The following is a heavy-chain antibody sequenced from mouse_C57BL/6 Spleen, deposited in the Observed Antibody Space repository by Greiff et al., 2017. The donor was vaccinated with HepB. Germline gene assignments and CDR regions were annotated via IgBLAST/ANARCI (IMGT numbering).Heavy chain of an antibody. J-gene: IGHJ3*01. V-gene: IGHV1-18*01. D-gene: IGHD1-1*01. CDR3: AVYYYGSRFAY. CDR2: INPNNGGT. CDR1: GYTFTDYN. Sequence: EVKLVESGPELVKPGASVKIPCKASGYTFTDYNMDWVKQSHGKSLEWIGDINPNNGGTIYNQKFKGKATLTVDKSSSTAYMELRSLTSEDTAVYYCAVYYYGSRFAYWGQGTLVTVSA.